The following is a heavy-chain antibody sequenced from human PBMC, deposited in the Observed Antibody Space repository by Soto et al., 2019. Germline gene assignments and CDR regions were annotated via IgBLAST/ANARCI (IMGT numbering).Heavy chain of an antibody. Sequence: PSETLSLTCTVSGGSICSGGNYWSWIRQHPGKGLEWIGYIYYSGSTYYNPSLKSRVTISVDTSKNQFSLKLSSVTAADTAVYYCARGSGIAVAGTRVRYYYYGMDVWGQGTTVTVSS. V-gene: IGHV4-31*03. CDR1: GGSICSGGNY. CDR2: IYYSGST. D-gene: IGHD6-19*01. J-gene: IGHJ6*02. CDR3: ARGSGIAVAGTRVRYYYYGMDV.